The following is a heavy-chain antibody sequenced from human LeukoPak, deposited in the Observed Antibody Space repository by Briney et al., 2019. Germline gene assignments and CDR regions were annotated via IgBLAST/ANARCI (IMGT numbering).Heavy chain of an antibody. CDR1: GASISSYY. J-gene: IGHJ6*02. CDR2: IYYSGST. V-gene: IGHV4-59*08. Sequence: SETLSLTCTVSGASISSYYWSWIRQPPGKGLEWIGYIYYSGSTNYNPSLKSRVTISVDTSKNQFSLKLSSVTAADTAVYYCARQGRDYGMDVWGQGTTVTVSS. CDR3: ARQGRDYGMDV.